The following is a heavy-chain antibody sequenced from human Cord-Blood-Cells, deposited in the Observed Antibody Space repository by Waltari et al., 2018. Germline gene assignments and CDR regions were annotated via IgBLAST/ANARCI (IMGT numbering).Heavy chain of an antibody. J-gene: IGHJ6*03. CDR2: IYYSGST. CDR3: ARDLRYYYYMDV. Sequence: QVQLQESGPGLVKPSETLSLTCTVSGGSVSSGSYHWSWIRQPPGKGLEWIGYIYYSGSTNYNPSLKSRVTISVDTSKNQFSLKLSSVTAADTAVYYCARDLRYYYYMDVWGKGTTVTVSS. V-gene: IGHV4-61*01. CDR1: GGSVSSGSYH.